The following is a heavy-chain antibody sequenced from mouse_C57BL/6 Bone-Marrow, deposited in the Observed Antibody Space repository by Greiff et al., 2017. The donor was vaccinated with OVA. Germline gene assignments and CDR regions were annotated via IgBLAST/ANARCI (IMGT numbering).Heavy chain of an antibody. CDR2: IWTGGGT. CDR1: GFSLTSYA. CDR3: ARNLLYGSSYYWYFDV. V-gene: IGHV2-9-1*01. D-gene: IGHD1-1*01. J-gene: IGHJ1*03. Sequence: QVQLKESGPGLVAPSQSLSITCTVSGFSLTSYAISWVRQPPGKGLEWLGVIWTGGGTNNNSALKSRLSISKDNSKSQFFFKMNSLQTDDPARYYCARNLLYGSSYYWYFDVWGTGTTVTVSS.